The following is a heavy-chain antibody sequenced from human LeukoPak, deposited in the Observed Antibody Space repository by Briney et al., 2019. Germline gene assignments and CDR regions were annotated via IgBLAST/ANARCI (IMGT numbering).Heavy chain of an antibody. CDR1: GFTFSSYA. CDR2: LSGSGGNT. CDR3: AKELSGGWPFDY. Sequence: PGGSLRLSCAASGFTFSSYAMSWVRQAPRKGLEWVSGLSGSGGNTIYADSVKGRFTISRDNSKNTMFLQMNSLRAEDTAVYYCAKELSGGWPFDYWGQGALVTVSS. J-gene: IGHJ4*02. D-gene: IGHD6-19*01. V-gene: IGHV3-23*01.